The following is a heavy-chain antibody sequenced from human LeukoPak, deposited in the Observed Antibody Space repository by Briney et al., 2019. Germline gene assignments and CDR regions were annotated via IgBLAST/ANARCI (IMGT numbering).Heavy chain of an antibody. CDR3: ARRRPGFFAFDI. CDR1: GFTFSNYW. Sequence: GGSLRLSCAASGFTFSNYWMHWVRQGPGKGLVWVSRVNSDGSSISYADSVKGAFTISRDNAKNTLYLQMRSLRAEDTAVYYCARRRPGFFAFDIWGQGTMVTVSS. V-gene: IGHV3-74*01. CDR2: VNSDGSSI. J-gene: IGHJ3*02.